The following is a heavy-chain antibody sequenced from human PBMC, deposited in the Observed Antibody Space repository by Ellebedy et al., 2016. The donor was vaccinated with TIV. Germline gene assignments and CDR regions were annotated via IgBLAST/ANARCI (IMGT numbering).Heavy chain of an antibody. Sequence: GESLKISCKGSGYSFTSYWIGWVRQMPGKGLEWMGIIYPGDSDTRYSPSFQGQVTFSADKSISTAYLQWSSLKASDTAMYYCARHASRGAGSSSLDMDVWGQGTTVTVSS. V-gene: IGHV5-51*01. CDR3: ARHASRGAGSSSLDMDV. CDR2: IYPGDSDT. D-gene: IGHD6-6*01. CDR1: GYSFTSYW. J-gene: IGHJ6*02.